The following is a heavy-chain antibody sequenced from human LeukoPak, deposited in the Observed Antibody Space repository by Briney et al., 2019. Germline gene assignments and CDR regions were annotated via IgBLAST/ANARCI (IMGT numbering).Heavy chain of an antibody. CDR1: GGSISTPSYY. Sequence: SETLSLTCTVSGGSISTPSYYWTWVRQHPGKGLEWIAYIYYSGSTYYNPSLKSRASISIDTSQNQFSLKLSSVTAADTAVYYCSRGNVAAYLFDPWGQGTLVTVSS. V-gene: IGHV4-31*03. CDR3: SRGNVAAYLFDP. J-gene: IGHJ5*02. CDR2: IYYSGST. D-gene: IGHD6-6*01.